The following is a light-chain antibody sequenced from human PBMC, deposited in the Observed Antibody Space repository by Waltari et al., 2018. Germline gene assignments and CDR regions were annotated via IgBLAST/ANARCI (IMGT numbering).Light chain of an antibody. J-gene: IGKJ1*01. CDR3: QQRSNWPRT. V-gene: IGKV3-11*01. Sequence: EIVLTQSPATLSLSPGERATLSCRASQSVSSYLAWYQQKPGQATRLLIDDASNRATGIPARFSGSGSGTDFTLTISSLEPEDFAVYYCQQRSNWPRTFGQGTKVEIK. CDR1: QSVSSY. CDR2: DAS.